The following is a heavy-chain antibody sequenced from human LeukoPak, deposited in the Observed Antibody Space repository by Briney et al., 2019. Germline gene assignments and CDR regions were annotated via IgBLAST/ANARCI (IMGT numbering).Heavy chain of an antibody. Sequence: QSGGSLRLSCAASGFTFSSYWMSWVRQAPGKGLEWVANIKPDGSEKYYVDSVKGRFTISRDNAKNSLYLQMNSLRAEDTAVYYCAKDLNGRVAASYYYYYMDVWGKGTTVTVSS. CDR3: AKDLNGRVAASYYYYYMDV. CDR2: IKPDGSEK. CDR1: GFTFSSYW. V-gene: IGHV3-7*03. J-gene: IGHJ6*03. D-gene: IGHD6-25*01.